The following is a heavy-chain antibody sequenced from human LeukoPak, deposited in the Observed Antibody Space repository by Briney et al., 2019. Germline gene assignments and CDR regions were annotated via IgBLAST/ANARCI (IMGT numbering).Heavy chain of an antibody. J-gene: IGHJ4*02. CDR3: ARMSGSRLPGY. CDR2: ISSGSSAR. Sequence: GESLRLSCAASGFTFSSHSMNWVRQTPGKGLEWVSYISSGSSARYYADSVKGRFTISRDDARNSLYLQMNSLRAEDTAVYYCARMSGSRLPGYWGQGTLVTVSS. CDR1: GFTFSSHS. D-gene: IGHD3-3*01. V-gene: IGHV3-48*01.